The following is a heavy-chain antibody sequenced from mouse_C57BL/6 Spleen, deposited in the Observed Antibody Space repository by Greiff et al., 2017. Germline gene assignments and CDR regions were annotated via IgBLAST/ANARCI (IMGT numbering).Heavy chain of an antibody. CDR1: GYTFTSYT. Sequence: QVQLKQSGAELARPGASVKISCKASGYTFTSYTMHWVKQRPGQGLEWIGYINPSSGYTKYNQKFKDKATLTADKSSSTAYMQLSSLTSEDSAVYYCAREGTTSSFAYWGQGTLVTVSA. CDR2: INPSSGYT. J-gene: IGHJ3*01. V-gene: IGHV1-4*01. CDR3: AREGTTSSFAY. D-gene: IGHD1-1*01.